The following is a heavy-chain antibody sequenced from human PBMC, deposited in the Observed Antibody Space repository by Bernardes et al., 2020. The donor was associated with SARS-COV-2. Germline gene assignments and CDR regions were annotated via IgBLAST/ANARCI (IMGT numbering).Heavy chain of an antibody. D-gene: IGHD2-15*01. Sequence: GGSLRLSCVVSGFTFGSRAMSWLRQAPGRGLEWVSSISSSGANIYYADSVKGRFTISRDNAKNSVYLQMNSLRADDTAVYYCARSGGSCWVWGQGTLVTVSS. J-gene: IGHJ4*02. CDR3: ARSGGSCWV. CDR1: GFTFGSRA. V-gene: IGHV3-21*01. CDR2: ISSSGANI.